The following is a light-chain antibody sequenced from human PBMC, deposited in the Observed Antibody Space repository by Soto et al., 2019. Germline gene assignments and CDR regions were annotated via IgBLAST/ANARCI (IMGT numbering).Light chain of an antibody. CDR1: QSVTSK. V-gene: IGKV3-15*01. CDR3: QHYSTSLWT. CDR2: GAS. J-gene: IGKJ1*01. Sequence: EIVMTQSPATLSVSPGERATLSCRASQSVTSKLAWYQQKPGQGPRLLIYGASTRATGIPARFSGSGSGTDFTLTISSLQSEDFAVYYCQHYSTSLWTFGQGTKVEIK.